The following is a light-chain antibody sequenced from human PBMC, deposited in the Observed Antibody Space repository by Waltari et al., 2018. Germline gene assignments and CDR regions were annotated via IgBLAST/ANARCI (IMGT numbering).Light chain of an antibody. J-gene: IGKJ4*01. V-gene: IGKV1-9*01. Sequence: DIQLTQSPSFLSASVGDRVTITCRASQGISSYVAWYQQNPGKAPRLLIHPASTLQSGVPSRFSGSGSGTEFTLTISSLQPEDFASYYCQQLSSQPLTFGGGTKVEI. CDR1: QGISSY. CDR3: QQLSSQPLT. CDR2: PAS.